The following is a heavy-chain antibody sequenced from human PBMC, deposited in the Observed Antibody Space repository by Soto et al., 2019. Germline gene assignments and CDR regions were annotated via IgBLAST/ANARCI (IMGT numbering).Heavy chain of an antibody. J-gene: IGHJ3*02. V-gene: IGHV1-18*04. D-gene: IGHD3-22*01. CDR1: GYTFTSYG. CDR2: ISAYNGNT. CDR3: ASTAYYYDSXXYSLVAFDX. Sequence: ASVKVSCKASGYTFTSYGIIWVRQAPGQGLEWMGWISAYNGNTNYAQKLQGRVTMTTDTSTSTAYMELRSLRSDDTAVYYCASTAYYYDSXXYSLVAFDXXXXXTMV.